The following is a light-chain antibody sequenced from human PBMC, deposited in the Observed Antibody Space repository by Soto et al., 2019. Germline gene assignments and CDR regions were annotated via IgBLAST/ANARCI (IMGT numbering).Light chain of an antibody. V-gene: IGKV2-28*01. Sequence: DIVITQSPLSLPVTPLEPGSRSCSSSQILLHSNGYNYLDWFQQKPGQAPRLLIYGTSSRATGIPDRFSGSGSGTDFTFTISSLEPEDFAFYYCQKRNSWPLNFGGGPTGDIK. CDR3: QKRNSWPLN. CDR1: QILLHSNGYNY. CDR2: GTS. J-gene: IGKJ4*01.